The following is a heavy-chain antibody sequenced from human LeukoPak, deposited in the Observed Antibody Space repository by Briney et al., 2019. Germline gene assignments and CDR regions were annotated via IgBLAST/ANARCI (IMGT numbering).Heavy chain of an antibody. J-gene: IGHJ4*02. D-gene: IGHD3-3*01. Sequence: VASVKVSCKASGYTFTSYGISWVRQAPGQGLEWMGWISAYNGNTNYAQKLQGRVTMTTDTSTSTAYMELRSLRSDDTAVYYCARDRRVLRFLEWLGYWGQGTLVTVSS. V-gene: IGHV1-18*01. CDR3: ARDRRVLRFLEWLGY. CDR1: GYTFTSYG. CDR2: ISAYNGNT.